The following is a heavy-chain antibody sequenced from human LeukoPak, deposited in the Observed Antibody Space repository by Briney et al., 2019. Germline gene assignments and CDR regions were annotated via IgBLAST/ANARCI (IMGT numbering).Heavy chain of an antibody. V-gene: IGHV3-48*03. J-gene: IGHJ6*03. D-gene: IGHD3-10*01. Sequence: PGGSLRLSCAASGFTFSSYEMNWVRQAPGKGLEWVSYISSSGSTIYYADSVKGRFTISRDNAKNSLYLQMNSLRAEDTAVYYCARVVMVRVDHYYYYMDVWGKGTTVTISS. CDR3: ARVVMVRVDHYYYYMDV. CDR2: ISSSGSTI. CDR1: GFTFSSYE.